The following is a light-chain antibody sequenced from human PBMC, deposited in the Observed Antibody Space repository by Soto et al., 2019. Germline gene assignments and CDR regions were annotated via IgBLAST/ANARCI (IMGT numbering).Light chain of an antibody. V-gene: IGLV1-40*01. CDR3: QSYDSSLSGWV. Sequence: QSVLTQPPSVSGAPGQPVSISCTGGSSNIGAGYDVHWYQQLPGTAPKLLIYGNSNRPSGVPDRFSGSKSGTSASLAITGLQAEDEADYYCQSYDSSLSGWVFGGGTKLTVL. CDR1: SSNIGAGYD. CDR2: GNS. J-gene: IGLJ3*02.